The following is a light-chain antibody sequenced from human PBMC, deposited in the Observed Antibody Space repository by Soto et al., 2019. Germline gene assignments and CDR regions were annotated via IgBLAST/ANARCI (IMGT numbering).Light chain of an antibody. CDR3: QHFDGNSLWT. V-gene: IGKV3-20*01. J-gene: IGKJ1*01. Sequence: EIVLTQSPGTLSLSPGERATLSCRASQSVSDLYLAWYHQKPGRAPMLLIYVASNRASGIPARFRGSGSGTDFTLTVSRLEPADFAVYYCQHFDGNSLWTFGQGTKVEVK. CDR1: QSVSDLY. CDR2: VAS.